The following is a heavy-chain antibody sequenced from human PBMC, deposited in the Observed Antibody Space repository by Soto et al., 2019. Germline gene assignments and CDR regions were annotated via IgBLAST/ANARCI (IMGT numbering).Heavy chain of an antibody. Sequence: GSLRLSCAASGFTFDDYTMHWVRQAPGKGLEWVSLISWDGGSTYYADSVKGRFTISRDNSKNSLYLQMNSLRTEDTALYYCAKGFYVSGHYYSGMDVGGKGTTVTVSS. D-gene: IGHD3-10*01. CDR2: ISWDGGST. V-gene: IGHV3-43*01. J-gene: IGHJ6*04. CDR1: GFTFDDYT. CDR3: AKGFYVSGHYYSGMDV.